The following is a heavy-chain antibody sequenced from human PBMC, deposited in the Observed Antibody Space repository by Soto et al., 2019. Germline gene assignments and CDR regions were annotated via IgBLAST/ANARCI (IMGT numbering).Heavy chain of an antibody. Sequence: QVQLQESGPGLVKPSQTLSLTCTVSGGSISSGGYYWSWIRQHPGKGLEWIGYIYYSGSTYYNPSLKSRVTISVDTSKNQFSLKLSSVTAADTAVYYCAREAQCSGGSCPHGGYFDYWGQGTLVTVSS. V-gene: IGHV4-31*03. CDR2: IYYSGST. D-gene: IGHD2-15*01. CDR3: AREAQCSGGSCPHGGYFDY. J-gene: IGHJ4*02. CDR1: GGSISSGGYY.